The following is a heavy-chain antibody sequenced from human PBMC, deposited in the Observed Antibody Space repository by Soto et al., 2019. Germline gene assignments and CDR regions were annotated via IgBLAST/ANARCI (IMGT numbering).Heavy chain of an antibody. J-gene: IGHJ5*02. CDR3: DRDRPDGSRIDP. V-gene: IGHV4-30-4*01. Sequence: QVQLQESGPGLVKPSQTLSLTCTVSGGSISSGDDYWSWIRQPPGKGLEWIGYIYYSGSTYYNPSLKSRVTISVDTSKNQFSLKLSYVTAADPAVYYCDRDRPDGSRIDPWGQGTLVTVSS. D-gene: IGHD6-13*01. CDR2: IYYSGST. CDR1: GGSISSGDDY.